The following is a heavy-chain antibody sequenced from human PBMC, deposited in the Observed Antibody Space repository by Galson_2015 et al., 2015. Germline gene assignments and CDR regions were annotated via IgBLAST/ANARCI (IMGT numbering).Heavy chain of an antibody. CDR1: GGTFSSYT. V-gene: IGHV1-69*02. CDR3: ASIVATTPNAFDI. D-gene: IGHD5-12*01. J-gene: IGHJ3*02. CDR2: IIPILGIA. Sequence: SVKVSCKASGGTFSSYTISWVRQAPGQGLEWMGRIIPILGIANYAQKFQGRVTITADKSTSTAYMELSSLRSEDTAVYYCASIVATTPNAFDIGGQGTMVTVSS.